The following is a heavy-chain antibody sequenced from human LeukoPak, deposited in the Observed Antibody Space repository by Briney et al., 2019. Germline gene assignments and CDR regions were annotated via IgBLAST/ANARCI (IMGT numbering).Heavy chain of an antibody. V-gene: IGHV3-23*01. D-gene: IGHD2-2*02. CDR1: GFTFSSYA. Sequence: GGSLRLSCSASGFTFSSYAMSWVRQAPGKGLEWVSAISGSGGSTYYADSVKGRFTISRDNSKNTLYLQMNSLRAEDTAVYYCAKGSTSCYRACYYYYMDVWGKGTTVTVSS. CDR2: ISGSGGST. J-gene: IGHJ6*03. CDR3: AKGSTSCYRACYYYYMDV.